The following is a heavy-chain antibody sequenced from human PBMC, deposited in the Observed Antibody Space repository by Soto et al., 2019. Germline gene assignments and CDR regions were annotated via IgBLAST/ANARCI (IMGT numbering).Heavy chain of an antibody. Sequence: QVQLVQSGAEVKKPGSSVKVSCKASGGTFSSYTISWVRQAPGQGLDWMGRIIPILGIANYAQKFQGRVTITADKSTSTAYMELSSLRSEDTAVYYCARGAPVSNWFDPWGQGTLVTVSS. D-gene: IGHD4-4*01. CDR3: ARGAPVSNWFDP. J-gene: IGHJ5*02. V-gene: IGHV1-69*02. CDR2: IIPILGIA. CDR1: GGTFSSYT.